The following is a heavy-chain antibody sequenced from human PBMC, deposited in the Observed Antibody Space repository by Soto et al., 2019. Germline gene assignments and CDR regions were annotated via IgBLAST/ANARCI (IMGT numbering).Heavy chain of an antibody. J-gene: IGHJ3*01. CDR1: GFTVSSNY. CDR2: IYSGGST. V-gene: IGHV3-66*01. D-gene: IGHD1-1*01. CDR3: ASMPLFFGTYAFDL. Sequence: EVQLVESGGGLVQPGGSLRLSCAASGFTVSSNYMSWVRQAPGKGVEWVSVIYSGGSTYYADSVKGRFTISRDNSNNTLYLQMNSLRAEDTAVYYCASMPLFFGTYAFDLWGQGTMVTVSS.